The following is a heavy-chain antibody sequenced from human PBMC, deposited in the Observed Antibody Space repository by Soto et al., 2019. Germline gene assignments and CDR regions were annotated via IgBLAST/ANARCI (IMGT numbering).Heavy chain of an antibody. Sequence: PGGSLRLSCAASGFTFSSYAMHWVRQAPCKGLEWVAVISYDGSNKYYADSVKGRFTISRDNSKNTLYLQMNSLRAEDTAVYYCAILTGIAAAGPETYFDYWGQGTLVTVSS. CDR3: AILTGIAAAGPETYFDY. J-gene: IGHJ4*02. CDR1: GFTFSSYA. V-gene: IGHV3-30-3*01. CDR2: ISYDGSNK. D-gene: IGHD6-13*01.